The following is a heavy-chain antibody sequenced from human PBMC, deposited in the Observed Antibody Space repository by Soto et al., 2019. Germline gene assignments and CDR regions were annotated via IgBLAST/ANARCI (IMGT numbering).Heavy chain of an antibody. J-gene: IGHJ4*02. Sequence: QVQLVESGGGVVQPGRSLRLSCAASGFTFSSYCMHWVRQAPGKGLEWVAVISYDGSNKYYADSVKGRFTISRDNSKNTLYLQMNSLRAEDTAVYYCAKDYFTTGGAWYFDYWGQGTLVTVSS. CDR2: ISYDGSNK. D-gene: IGHD3-3*01. CDR3: AKDYFTTGGAWYFDY. CDR1: GFTFSSYC. V-gene: IGHV3-30*18.